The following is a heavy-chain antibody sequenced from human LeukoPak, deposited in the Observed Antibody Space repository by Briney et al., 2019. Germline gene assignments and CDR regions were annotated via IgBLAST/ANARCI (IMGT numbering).Heavy chain of an antibody. D-gene: IGHD3-22*01. CDR2: ISSSSSYI. Sequence: GGSLRLSCAASGFTFSSYGMHWVRQAPGKGLEWVSSISSSSSYIYYADSVKGRFTISRDNAKNSLYLQMNSLRAEDTALYYCAKDYDSSGDQLGYFDYWGQGTLVTVRS. J-gene: IGHJ4*02. V-gene: IGHV3-21*04. CDR3: AKDYDSSGDQLGYFDY. CDR1: GFTFSSYG.